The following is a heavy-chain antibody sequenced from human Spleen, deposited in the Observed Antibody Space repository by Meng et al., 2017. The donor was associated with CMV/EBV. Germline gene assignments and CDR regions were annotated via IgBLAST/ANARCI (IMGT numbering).Heavy chain of an antibody. CDR1: GGSFSPYD. J-gene: IGHJ4*02. V-gene: IGHV4-34*01. CDR3: ARDSSGWYDGYFDS. D-gene: IGHD6-19*01. CDR2: INHGGST. Sequence: CTVYGGSFSPYDWSWIRQSPGKGLQWIGKINHGGSTFYNPSLKSRVTISLDMSKNQFSLGLTSVTAADTAVYYCARDSSGWYDGYFDSWGQGTLVTVSS.